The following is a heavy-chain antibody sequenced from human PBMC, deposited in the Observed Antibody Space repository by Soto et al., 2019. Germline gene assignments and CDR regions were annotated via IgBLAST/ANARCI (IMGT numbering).Heavy chain of an antibody. Sequence: RLSCVASGFTFSSFAMSWVRQAPGKGLEWVAAISGSGGSTYYADSVKGRFTISRDNSKNTLYLQMQSLRAEDTAVYYWAKDVYSGMTSFELWRRAALVTVSS. CDR1: GFTFSSFA. D-gene: IGHD2-15*01. CDR3: AKDVYSGMTSFEL. CDR2: ISGSGGST. J-gene: IGHJ2*01. V-gene: IGHV3-23*01.